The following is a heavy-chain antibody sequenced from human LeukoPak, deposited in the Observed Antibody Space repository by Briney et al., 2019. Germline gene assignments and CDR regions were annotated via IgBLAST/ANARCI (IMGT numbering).Heavy chain of an antibody. V-gene: IGHV3-73*01. Sequence: PGGSLKLSCAASGFTFSGSAMHWVRQASGEGLEWVGRIRSKANSYATAYAASVKGRFTISRDDSKNTAYLQMNSLKTEDTAVYYCTSRGSNGTFDYWGQGTLVTVSS. CDR3: TSRGSNGTFDY. J-gene: IGHJ4*02. CDR2: IRSKANSYAT. CDR1: GFTFSGSA. D-gene: IGHD4-11*01.